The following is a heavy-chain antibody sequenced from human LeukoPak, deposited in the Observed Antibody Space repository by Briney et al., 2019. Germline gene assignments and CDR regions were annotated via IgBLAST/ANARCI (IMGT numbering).Heavy chain of an antibody. V-gene: IGHV4-30-4*01. CDR1: GGSISSGGYY. Sequence: SETLSLTCTVSGGSISSGGYYWSWIRQPPGKGLEWIGYIYYSGSTYYNPSLKSRVTISVDTSKNQFSLKLSSVTAADTAVYYCARKSWVTDFDYWGQGTLVTVSS. J-gene: IGHJ4*02. D-gene: IGHD2-21*02. CDR3: ARKSWVTDFDY. CDR2: IYYSGST.